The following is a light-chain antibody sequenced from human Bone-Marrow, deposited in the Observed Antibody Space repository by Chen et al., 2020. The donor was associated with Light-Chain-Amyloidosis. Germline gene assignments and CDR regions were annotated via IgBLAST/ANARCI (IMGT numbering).Light chain of an antibody. CDR1: NIGSTS. Sequence: SYVLTQPTAVSEGPGQPARIACGGNNIGSTSVHWYQQTPGQAPLLVVYDDSDRPSGIPERLSGSNSGNTATLTISRVEAVDEADYYCQVWDRSSDRPVFGGGTKLTVL. J-gene: IGLJ3*02. CDR2: DDS. V-gene: IGLV3-21*02. CDR3: QVWDRSSDRPV.